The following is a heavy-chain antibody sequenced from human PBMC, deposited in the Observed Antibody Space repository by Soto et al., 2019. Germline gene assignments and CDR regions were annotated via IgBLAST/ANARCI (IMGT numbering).Heavy chain of an antibody. CDR2: ISGSGGRT. CDR1: GFTFSSYA. D-gene: IGHD6-6*01. CDR3: ANLEYSSSSDY. V-gene: IGHV3-23*01. Sequence: EVQLLESGGGLVQPGGSLRLSCAASGFTFSSYALSWVRQAPGKGLEWVSAISGSGGRTYYADSVKGRFTISRDNSKNTLYLQMTSLRAEDTAVYYCANLEYSSSSDYWGQGTLVAVSS. J-gene: IGHJ4*02.